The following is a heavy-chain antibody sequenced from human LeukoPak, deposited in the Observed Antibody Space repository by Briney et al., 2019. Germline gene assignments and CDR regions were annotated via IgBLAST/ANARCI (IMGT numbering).Heavy chain of an antibody. J-gene: IGHJ4*02. D-gene: IGHD2-2*01. Sequence: ASVNVSCKASGGTFSSYAISWVRQAPGQGLEWMGRVNPRGGSTSYARKFQGRVTMTRDTSTNTVYMELNSLRPEDTAIYYCARDLGYCSTGTCPYFDNWGQGTLVTVSS. CDR2: VNPRGGST. V-gene: IGHV1-46*01. CDR1: GGTFSSYA. CDR3: ARDLGYCSTGTCPYFDN.